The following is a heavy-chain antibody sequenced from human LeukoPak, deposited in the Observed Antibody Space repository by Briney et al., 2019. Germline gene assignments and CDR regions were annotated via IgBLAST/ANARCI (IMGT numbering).Heavy chain of an antibody. D-gene: IGHD3-22*01. J-gene: IGHJ3*02. Sequence: PGGSLRLSCAASGFTVSSNYMTWVRQAPGKGLEWVSAISGSGGSTYYADSVKGRFTISRDNSKNTLYLQMNSLRAEDTAVYYCAKDKGYYYDSSGHDAFDIWGQGTMVTVSS. CDR2: ISGSGGST. CDR1: GFTVSSNY. CDR3: AKDKGYYYDSSGHDAFDI. V-gene: IGHV3-23*01.